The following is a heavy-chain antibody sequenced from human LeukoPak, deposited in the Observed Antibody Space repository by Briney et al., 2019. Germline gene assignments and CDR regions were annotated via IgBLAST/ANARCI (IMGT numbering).Heavy chain of an antibody. D-gene: IGHD6-19*01. V-gene: IGHV3-9*01. Sequence: GGSLRLSCAASGFTFDDYAMHWVRQAPGKGLEWVSGISWNSGSIGYADSVKGRFTISRDNAKNSLYLQMNSLRAEDTALYYCAKALYSSGWYIIAGFDYWGQGTLVTVSS. CDR1: GFTFDDYA. CDR2: ISWNSGSI. J-gene: IGHJ4*02. CDR3: AKALYSSGWYIIAGFDY.